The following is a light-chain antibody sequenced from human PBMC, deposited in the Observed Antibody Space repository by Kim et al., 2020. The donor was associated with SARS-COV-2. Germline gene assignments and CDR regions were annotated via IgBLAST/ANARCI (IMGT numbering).Light chain of an antibody. J-gene: IGLJ2*01. V-gene: IGLV4-69*01. CDR1: SGHSYDD. CDR2: VDNEGSH. Sequence: ASVKLTCTLSSGHSYDDIAWHQQQPGKGPRFLMKVDNEGSHSKGVGIPDRFSVSSSGAERYLTISSLQSEDEADYYCQTWGTGFRVFGGGTQLTVL. CDR3: QTWGTGFRV.